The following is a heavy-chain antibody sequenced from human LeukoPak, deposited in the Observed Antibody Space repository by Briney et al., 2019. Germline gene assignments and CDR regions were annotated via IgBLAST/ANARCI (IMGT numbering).Heavy chain of an antibody. CDR1: GFTFSSYS. J-gene: IGHJ3*02. CDR2: ISSSSSYI. D-gene: IGHD6-13*01. V-gene: IGHV3-21*01. Sequence: PGGSLRLSCAASGFTFSSYSMNWVRQAPGKGLEWVSSISSSSSYIYYADSVKGRFTISRDNAKNSLYLQMNSLRAEDTAVYYCAIPGETAAGNAFDIWGQGTMVTVSS. CDR3: AIPGETAAGNAFDI.